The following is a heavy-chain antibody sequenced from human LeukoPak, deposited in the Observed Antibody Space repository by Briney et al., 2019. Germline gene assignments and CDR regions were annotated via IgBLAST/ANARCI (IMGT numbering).Heavy chain of an antibody. Sequence: GGSLRLSCAASGFTFSSYAMHWVHQAPGKGLEWVAVISYDGSNKYYADSVKGRFTISRDNSKNTLYLQMNSLRAEDTAVYYCARLHDSSGYTYFDYWGQGTLVTVSS. CDR2: ISYDGSNK. J-gene: IGHJ4*02. D-gene: IGHD3-22*01. V-gene: IGHV3-30-3*01. CDR3: ARLHDSSGYTYFDY. CDR1: GFTFSSYA.